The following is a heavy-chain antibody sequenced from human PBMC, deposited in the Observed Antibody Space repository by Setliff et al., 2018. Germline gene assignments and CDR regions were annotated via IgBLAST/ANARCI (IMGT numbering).Heavy chain of an antibody. CDR2: IRSKAYGGTT. CDR1: GFTFGDYA. V-gene: IGHV3-49*04. CDR3: IGVGATSFDY. Sequence: PGGSLRLSCTASGFTFGDYAMSWVRQAPGKGLEWVGFIRSKAYGGTTEYAASVKGRFTISRDDSKSIAYLQMNSLKTEDTAAYYCIGVGATSFDYWGQGTLVTVSS. J-gene: IGHJ4*02. D-gene: IGHD1-26*01.